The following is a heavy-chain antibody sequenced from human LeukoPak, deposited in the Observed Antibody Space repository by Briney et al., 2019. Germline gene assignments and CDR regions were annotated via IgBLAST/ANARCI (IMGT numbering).Heavy chain of an antibody. CDR1: GFTFSSYA. CDR2: ISGSGGSP. D-gene: IGHD6-6*01. J-gene: IGHJ4*02. CDR3: AKDVDYSSSYPVFDY. V-gene: IGHV3-23*01. Sequence: PGGSLRLSCAASGFTFSSYAMSWVRQAPGKGLEWVSAISGSGGSPYYADSVKGRFTISRDNSKNTLYLQMNSLRAEDTAVYYCAKDVDYSSSYPVFDYWGQGTLVTVSS.